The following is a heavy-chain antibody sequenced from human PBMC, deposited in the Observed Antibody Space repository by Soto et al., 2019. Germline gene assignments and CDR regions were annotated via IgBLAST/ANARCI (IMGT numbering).Heavy chain of an antibody. V-gene: IGHV3-21*01. Sequence: GGSLRLSCAASGFTFSSYSMNWVRQAPGKGLEWVSSISSSSSYIYYADSVKGRFTISRDNAKNSLYLQMNSLRAEDTAVYYCARDLSGPPRYELRRFNRFDPWGQGTLVTVSS. CDR1: GFTFSSYS. J-gene: IGHJ5*02. D-gene: IGHD7-27*01. CDR3: ARDLSGPPRYELRRFNRFDP. CDR2: ISSSSSYI.